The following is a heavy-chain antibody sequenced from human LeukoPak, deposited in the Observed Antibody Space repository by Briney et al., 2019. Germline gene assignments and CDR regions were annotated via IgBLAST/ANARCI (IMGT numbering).Heavy chain of an antibody. Sequence: SETLSLTCAVYGGSFSGYYWSWIRQPPGKGLEWIGEINHSGSTNYNPSLKSRVTISVETSKNQFSLKLSSVTAADTAVYYCARGQSWIQLWLRRGNFDYWGQGTLVTVSS. V-gene: IGHV4-34*01. CDR2: INHSGST. CDR3: ARGQSWIQLWLRRGNFDY. J-gene: IGHJ4*02. D-gene: IGHD5-18*01. CDR1: GGSFSGYY.